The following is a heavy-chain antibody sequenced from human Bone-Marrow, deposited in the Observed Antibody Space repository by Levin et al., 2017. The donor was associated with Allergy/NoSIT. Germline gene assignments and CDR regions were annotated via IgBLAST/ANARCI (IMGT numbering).Heavy chain of an antibody. Sequence: GGSLRLSCATSGFTFRSYSMSWVRQAPGKGLEWVAGIASYGDERYYADSVKGRFTISTDVSESTLFLQMASLTAEDTALYYSAACYYVDTSRFDYWGQGTQVKVSS. CDR2: IASYGDER. V-gene: IGHV3-23*01. J-gene: IGHJ4*02. D-gene: IGHD2-21*01. CDR1: GFTFRSYS. CDR3: AACYYVDTSRFDY.